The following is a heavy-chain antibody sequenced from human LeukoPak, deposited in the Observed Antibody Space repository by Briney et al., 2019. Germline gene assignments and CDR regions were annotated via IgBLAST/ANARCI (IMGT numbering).Heavy chain of an antibody. D-gene: IGHD6-13*01. CDR3: AKDLSSSWFEGLDN. J-gene: IGHJ4*02. Sequence: GRSLRLSCAASGFTLSTYGMYWVRQAPGKGLEWVAVIWNDGSNKHYADSVKGRFTISRDNSKNTLDLQMNSLRAEDTAVYYCAKDLSSSWFEGLDNWGQGTLVTVAS. CDR2: IWNDGSNK. V-gene: IGHV3-33*06. CDR1: GFTLSTYG.